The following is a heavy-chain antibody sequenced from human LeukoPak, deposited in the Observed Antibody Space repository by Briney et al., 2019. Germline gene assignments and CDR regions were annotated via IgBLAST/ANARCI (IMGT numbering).Heavy chain of an antibody. V-gene: IGHV3-72*01. CDR2: SRDKANSYTT. D-gene: IGHD1-14*01. CDR3: AKALDIPPPDY. J-gene: IGHJ4*02. Sequence: GGSLRLTCAASGFTFSDHYMGWVRQAPGKGLEWVGRSRDKANSYTTENAASVKGRFTISRDNSKNTLYLQMNSLRAEDTAVYYCAKALDIPPPDYWGQGTLVTVSS. CDR1: GFTFSDHY.